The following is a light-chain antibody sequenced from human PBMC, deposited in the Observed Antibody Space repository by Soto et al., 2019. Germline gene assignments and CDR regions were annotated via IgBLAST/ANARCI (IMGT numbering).Light chain of an antibody. CDR3: CSYAGSTTYV. CDR1: SRDVGSYDL. J-gene: IGLJ1*01. Sequence: QSALTQPASVSGSPGQSITISCTGTSRDVGSYDLVSWYQHHPGKAPKLMIYEGTKRPSGVSNRFSGSKSGNTASLAISGLQAEDEADYYCCSYAGSTTYVFGTGTKVPS. CDR2: EGT. V-gene: IGLV2-23*01.